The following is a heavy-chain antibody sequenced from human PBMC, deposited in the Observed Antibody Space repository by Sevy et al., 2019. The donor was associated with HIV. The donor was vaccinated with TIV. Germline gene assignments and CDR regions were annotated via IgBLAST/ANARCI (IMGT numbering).Heavy chain of an antibody. D-gene: IGHD3-10*01. Sequence: ASVKVSCKASGYTFTSYAMHWVRQAPGQRLEWMGWINAGNGNTKYSQKFQGRVTITRDTSASTAYMELSSLRSEDTAVYYCARLLLYGSGSYSGFDYWGQGTLVTVSS. CDR1: GYTFTSYA. CDR2: INAGNGNT. V-gene: IGHV1-3*01. CDR3: ARLLLYGSGSYSGFDY. J-gene: IGHJ4*02.